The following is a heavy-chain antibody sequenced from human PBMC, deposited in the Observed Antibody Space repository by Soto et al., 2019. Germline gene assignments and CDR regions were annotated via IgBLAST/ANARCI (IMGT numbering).Heavy chain of an antibody. CDR2: IYFSGST. CDR1: GGFITRDSYY. D-gene: IGHD5-12*01. V-gene: IGHV4-39*01. J-gene: IGHJ4*02. Sequence: PSETLSLTCTVSGGFITRDSYYWGWIRQPPGKGLEWIGSIYFSGSTYYNSALKSRLAIFIDMSKNQFSLNLTSVTAADTAVYYCARHLSESGYDLNYWGQGTPVTVSS. CDR3: ARHLSESGYDLNY.